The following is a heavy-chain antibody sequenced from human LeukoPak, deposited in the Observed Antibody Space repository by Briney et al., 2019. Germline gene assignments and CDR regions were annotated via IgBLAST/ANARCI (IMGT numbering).Heavy chain of an antibody. Sequence: NSSQTLSLTCTASGGSVSSGSYYWSWIRQPPGKGLEWIGYIYYSGSTNYNPSLKSRVTISVDTSKNQFSLKLSSVTAADTAVYYCARDSIAENWFDPWGQGTLVTVSS. D-gene: IGHD6-13*01. J-gene: IGHJ5*02. V-gene: IGHV4-61*01. CDR3: ARDSIAENWFDP. CDR2: IYYSGST. CDR1: GGSVSSGSYY.